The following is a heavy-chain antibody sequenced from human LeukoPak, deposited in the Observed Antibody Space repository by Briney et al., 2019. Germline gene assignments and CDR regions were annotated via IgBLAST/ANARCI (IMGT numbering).Heavy chain of an antibody. Sequence: PGGSLRLSCAASGFTFSSYGMHWVRQAPGKGLEWVAVISYDGSNKYYADSVKGRFTISRDNSKNTLYLQMNSLRAEDTAVYYCAEVRAGATLIDYWGQGTLVTVSS. V-gene: IGHV3-30*18. CDR1: GFTFSSYG. J-gene: IGHJ4*02. CDR3: AEVRAGATLIDY. D-gene: IGHD1-26*01. CDR2: ISYDGSNK.